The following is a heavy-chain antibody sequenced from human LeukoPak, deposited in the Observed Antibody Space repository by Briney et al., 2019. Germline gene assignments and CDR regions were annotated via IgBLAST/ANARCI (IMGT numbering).Heavy chain of an antibody. CDR1: GFTVSSNY. Sequence: PGGSLRLSCAASGFTVSSNYMSWVRQAPGKGLEWVSVIYSGGSTYYADSVKGRFTISRHNSKHTLYLQMNSLRAEDTAVYYCAFLKGSGSYFGYWGQGTLVTVSS. CDR2: IYSGGST. D-gene: IGHD1-26*01. J-gene: IGHJ4*02. V-gene: IGHV3-53*04. CDR3: AFLKGSGSYFGY.